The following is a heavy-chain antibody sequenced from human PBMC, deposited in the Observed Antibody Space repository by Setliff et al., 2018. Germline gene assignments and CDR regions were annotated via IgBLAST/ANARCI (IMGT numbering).Heavy chain of an antibody. Sequence: ETLSLTCAIYGESSSGYYWSWIRQSPGKTLEWIGEIMDGRDTVYNPSLNSRVTISFDTSRNQFSLKLSSVTAADTAVYYCARHATYYYGSGNLPFDHWAQGSLVTVSS. CDR3: ARHATYYYGSGNLPFDH. D-gene: IGHD3-10*01. V-gene: IGHV4-34*12. CDR1: GESSSGYY. CDR2: IMDGRDT. J-gene: IGHJ4*02.